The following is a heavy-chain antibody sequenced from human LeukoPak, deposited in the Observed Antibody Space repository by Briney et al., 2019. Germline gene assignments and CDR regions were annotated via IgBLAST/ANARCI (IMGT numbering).Heavy chain of an antibody. V-gene: IGHV4-59*08. J-gene: IGHJ4*02. CDR1: GGSVSSYY. CDR3: ARGWGYFDS. Sequence: SSETLSLTCTVSGGSVSSYYLTWIRQPPGKGLEWIGYISYSGSTNYSPSLKSRVTISVDASKNRFSLKLSSVTAADTAVYYCARGWGYFDSWGQGTLVTVSS. CDR2: ISYSGST. D-gene: IGHD7-27*01.